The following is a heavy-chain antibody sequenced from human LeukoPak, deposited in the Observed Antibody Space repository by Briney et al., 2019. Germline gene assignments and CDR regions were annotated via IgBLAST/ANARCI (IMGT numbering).Heavy chain of an antibody. CDR3: AREAVAGTSYYYYYMDV. D-gene: IGHD6-19*01. CDR2: IYYSGST. V-gene: IGHV4-61*08. Sequence: SQTLSLTCTVSGDFLSSGDYYWSWIRQPRGKGLEWVGSIYYSGSTSYNPSHKSRVTISVDTCKNQFSLKLSAVTAADTAVYYCAREAVAGTSYYYYYMDVWGKGTTVTVSS. CDR1: GDFLSSGDYY. J-gene: IGHJ6*03.